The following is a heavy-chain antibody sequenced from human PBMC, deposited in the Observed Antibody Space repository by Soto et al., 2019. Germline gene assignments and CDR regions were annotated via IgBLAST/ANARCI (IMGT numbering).Heavy chain of an antibody. CDR2: MNPNSGNT. CDR1: GYTFTSYD. J-gene: IGHJ6*03. V-gene: IGHV1-8*01. Sequence: ASLKVSCKASGYTFTSYDINWVRQATGQGLEWMGWMNPNSGNTGYAQKFQGRVTMTRNTSISTAYMELSSLRSEDTAVYYCARYGGYGDYVPYYYMDVWGKGTTVTVSS. CDR3: ARYGGYGDYVPYYYMDV. D-gene: IGHD4-17*01.